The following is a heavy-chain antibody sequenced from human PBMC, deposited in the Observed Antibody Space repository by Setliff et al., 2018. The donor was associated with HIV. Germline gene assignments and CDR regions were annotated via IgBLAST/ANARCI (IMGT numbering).Heavy chain of an antibody. V-gene: IGHV4-4*02. D-gene: IGHD6-13*01. CDR3: AAASSWDPLLDY. J-gene: IGHJ4*02. CDR2: IYHGGST. Sequence: SETLSLTCAVSGGSISSSNWWSWVRQPPGKGLEWIGEIYHGGSTNYNPSLKSRVTISVDKSKNQFSLKLASVTAADTAVYYCAAASSWDPLLDYWGQGTLVTVSS. CDR1: GGSISSSNW.